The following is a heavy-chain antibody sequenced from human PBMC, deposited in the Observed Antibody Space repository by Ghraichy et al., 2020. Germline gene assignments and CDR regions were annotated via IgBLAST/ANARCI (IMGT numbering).Heavy chain of an antibody. D-gene: IGHD6-19*01. Sequence: GESLNISCKGSGYSFTSYWIGWVRQMPGKGLECMGIIYPGDSDTRYSPSFQGQVTISAEKSISTAYLQWSSLKASDTAMYYCATSTYSSGWYRDWGQGTLVTVSS. CDR2: IYPGDSDT. J-gene: IGHJ4*02. CDR1: GYSFTSYW. V-gene: IGHV5-51*01. CDR3: ATSTYSSGWYRD.